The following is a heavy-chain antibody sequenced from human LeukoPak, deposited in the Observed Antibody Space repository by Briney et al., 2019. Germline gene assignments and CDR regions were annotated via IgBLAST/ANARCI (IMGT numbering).Heavy chain of an antibody. D-gene: IGHD2-2*01. CDR1: GGSISGGGYF. V-gene: IGHV4-31*03. J-gene: IGHJ4*02. CDR3: ARYMPVATRIDS. Sequence: SETLSLTCTVSGGSISGGGYFWNWIRQHPGTGLEWIGYIFNSGGTFYSPSLKSRVTISLDTSKNQIFLMLSSVTAADTAVYYCARYMPVATRIDSWGQGTLVTVSS. CDR2: IFNSGGT.